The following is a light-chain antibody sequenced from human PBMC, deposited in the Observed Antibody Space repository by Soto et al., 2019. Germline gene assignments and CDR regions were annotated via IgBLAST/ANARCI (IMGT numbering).Light chain of an antibody. CDR2: GAS. V-gene: IGKV3-20*01. J-gene: IGKJ4*01. Sequence: EIVLTQFPGTLSLSPGEGATLSCRASQSVTFRYLAWYQQKPGQAPRLLIYGASSRATGIPDRFSGSGSGTDFTLTISRLEPDDFAVYYCQQYGSSPLTFGGGTKVEI. CDR1: QSVTFRY. CDR3: QQYGSSPLT.